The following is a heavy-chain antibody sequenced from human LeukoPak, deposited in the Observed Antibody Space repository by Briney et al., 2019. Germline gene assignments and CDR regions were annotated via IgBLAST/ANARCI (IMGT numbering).Heavy chain of an antibody. Sequence: GGSLRLSCAASGFTFSSTLMHWVRQGPGKGLVWVSHISSDGRSTRYADSVKGRFNISRDNAKNTLYLQMNSLRAEDTAVYFCARDFSGAIDYWGQGTQVTVSS. CDR2: ISSDGRST. V-gene: IGHV3-74*01. J-gene: IGHJ4*02. CDR3: ARDFSGAIDY. CDR1: GFTFSSTL. D-gene: IGHD3-10*01.